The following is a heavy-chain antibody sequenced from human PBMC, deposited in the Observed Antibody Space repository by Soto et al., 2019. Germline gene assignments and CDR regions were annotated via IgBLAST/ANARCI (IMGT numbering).Heavy chain of an antibody. D-gene: IGHD6-6*01. CDR3: ATSIAASYYFDY. CDR1: GYTFTSYA. J-gene: IGHJ4*02. CDR2: INAGNGNT. Sequence: QVQLVQSGAEVKKPGASVKVSCKASGYTFTSYAMHWVRQAPGQRLEWMGWINAGNGNTKYSQKFQGRVTITRDTSASTAYMELSSLRSEDTAVYYCATSIAASYYFDYWGQGTLVTVSS. V-gene: IGHV1-3*01.